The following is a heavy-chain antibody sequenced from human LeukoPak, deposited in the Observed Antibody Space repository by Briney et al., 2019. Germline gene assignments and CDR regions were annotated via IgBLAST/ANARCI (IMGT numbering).Heavy chain of an antibody. Sequence: GASVKVSCKASGYTFTSYYMHWVRQAPGQGLEWMGWMSPNSGNIGYAQKFQGRVTMTRNTSISTAYMELSSLRSEDTAVYYCARGGGSAWTQRGYFQHWGQGTLVTVSS. V-gene: IGHV1-8*02. CDR3: ARGGGSAWTQRGYFQH. CDR1: GYTFTSYY. CDR2: MSPNSGNI. J-gene: IGHJ1*01. D-gene: IGHD6-25*01.